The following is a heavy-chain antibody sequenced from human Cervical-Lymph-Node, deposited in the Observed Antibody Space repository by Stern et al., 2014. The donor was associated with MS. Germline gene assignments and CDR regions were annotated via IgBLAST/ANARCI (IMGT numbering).Heavy chain of an antibody. CDR3: AKDMMAGHYDFRSGQGFDP. Sequence: EVQLVESGGGLVQPGRSLTLSCAASGFTFDDYAMHWVRQPPGKGLEWVSGITWNSAAIGYAASVKGRFTISRDNAKNSLYLQMNSLRAEDTAFYYCAKDMMAGHYDFRSGQGFDPWGQGILVTVSS. CDR1: GFTFDDYA. J-gene: IGHJ5*02. CDR2: ITWNSAAI. D-gene: IGHD3-3*01. V-gene: IGHV3-9*01.